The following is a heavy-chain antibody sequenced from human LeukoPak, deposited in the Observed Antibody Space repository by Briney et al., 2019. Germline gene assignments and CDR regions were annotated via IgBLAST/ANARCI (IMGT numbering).Heavy chain of an antibody. D-gene: IGHD3-9*01. CDR1: GFTFSSYA. CDR3: AKDLRRYFDWISHFDY. CDR2: ISGSGGST. V-gene: IGHV3-23*01. J-gene: IGHJ4*02. Sequence: GGSLRLSCAASGFTFSSYAMSWVRQAPGKGLEWVSAISGSGGSTYYADSVRGRFTISRDNSKNTLYLQMNSLRAEDTAVYYCAKDLRRYFDWISHFDYWGQGTLVTVSS.